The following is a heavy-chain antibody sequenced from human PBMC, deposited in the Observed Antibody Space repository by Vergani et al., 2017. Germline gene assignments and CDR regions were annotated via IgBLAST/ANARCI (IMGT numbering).Heavy chain of an antibody. D-gene: IGHD3-9*01. V-gene: IGHV4-34*01. CDR2: INHSGST. CDR3: ARVVDILQGGDDY. CDR1: GGSLSGYY. J-gene: IGHJ4*02. Sequence: QVQLQQWGAGLLQPSETLSLTCAVYGGSLSGYYWSWIRQPPGRGLEWIGEINHSGSTNYKPSLKSRVTISLDTSKNQFALKLNSVTAADTAVYDCARVVDILQGGDDYWGQGTLVTVSS.